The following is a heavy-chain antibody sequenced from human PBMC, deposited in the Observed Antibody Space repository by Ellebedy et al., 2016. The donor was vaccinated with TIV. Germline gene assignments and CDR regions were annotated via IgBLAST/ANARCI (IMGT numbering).Heavy chain of an antibody. CDR3: ARDYNEFWSGYEGAPYGMDV. Sequence: GESLKISCAASGFTFSSYGMHWVRQAPGKGLEWVAVICYDGSNKYYADSVKGRFTISRDNSKNTLYLQMNSLRAEDTAVYYCARDYNEFWSGYEGAPYGMDVWGQGTTVTVSS. CDR1: GFTFSSYG. V-gene: IGHV3-33*08. CDR2: ICYDGSNK. D-gene: IGHD3-3*01. J-gene: IGHJ6*02.